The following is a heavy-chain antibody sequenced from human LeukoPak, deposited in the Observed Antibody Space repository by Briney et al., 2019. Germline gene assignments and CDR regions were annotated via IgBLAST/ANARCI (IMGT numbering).Heavy chain of an antibody. CDR1: GYSISSGYY. CDR2: IYHSGST. CDR3: ARVAGSGYCEY. D-gene: IGHD6-19*01. Sequence: SETLSLTCTVSGYSISSGYYWGWIRQPPGKGLEWIGSIYHSGSTYYNPSLKSRVTISVDTSKDQFSLKLSSVTAADTAVYYCARVAGSGYCEYWGQGTLVTVSS. J-gene: IGHJ4*02. V-gene: IGHV4-38-2*02.